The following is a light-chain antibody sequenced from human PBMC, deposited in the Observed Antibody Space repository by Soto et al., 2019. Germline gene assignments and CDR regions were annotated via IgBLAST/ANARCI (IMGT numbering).Light chain of an antibody. CDR2: EVS. CDR1: SSDVGGYNY. J-gene: IGLJ2*01. CDR3: SSYTSSSTLV. Sequence: QSALTQPASVSGSPGQSITISCTGTSSDVGGYNYVSWYQQHPGIAPKLMISEVSHRPSGVSNRFSGSKSGNTASLTISGLQAEDEADYYCSSYTSSSTLVFGGGTKVTVL. V-gene: IGLV2-14*01.